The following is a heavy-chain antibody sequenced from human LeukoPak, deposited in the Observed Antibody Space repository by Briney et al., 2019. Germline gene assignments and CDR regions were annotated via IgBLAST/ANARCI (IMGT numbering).Heavy chain of an antibody. Sequence: ASVKVSCKASGYTFTGYYMHWVRQAPGQGLEWMGWINPNSGGTNYAQKFQGRVTMTRDTSISTAYMELRSLRSEDMAVYYCARGARFRSYGSGTYYTSLPFDPWGQGTLVTVSS. CDR1: GYTFTGYY. CDR3: ARGARFRSYGSGTYYTSLPFDP. D-gene: IGHD3-10*01. J-gene: IGHJ5*02. CDR2: INPNSGGT. V-gene: IGHV1-2*02.